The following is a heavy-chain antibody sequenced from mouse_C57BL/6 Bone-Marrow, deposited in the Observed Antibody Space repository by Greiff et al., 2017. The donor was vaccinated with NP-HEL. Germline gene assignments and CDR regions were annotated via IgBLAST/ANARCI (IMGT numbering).Heavy chain of an antibody. CDR3: ASRYDGYFLYYFDY. CDR2: IHPNSGST. J-gene: IGHJ2*01. D-gene: IGHD2-3*01. CDR1: GYTFTSYW. V-gene: IGHV1-64*01. Sequence: QVQLQQPGAELVKPGASVKLSCKASGYTFTSYWMHWVKQRPGQGLEWIGMIHPNSGSTNYNEKFKSKATLTVDKSSSSAYMQLSSLTSEDSAVYYCASRYDGYFLYYFDYWGQGTTLTDSS.